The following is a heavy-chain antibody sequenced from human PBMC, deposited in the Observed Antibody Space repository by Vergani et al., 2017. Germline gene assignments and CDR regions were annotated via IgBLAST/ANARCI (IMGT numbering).Heavy chain of an antibody. CDR2: IYPGDSDT. CDR3: ARGFYGSGSWPLGAFDI. V-gene: IGHV5-51*01. J-gene: IGHJ3*02. CDR1: GFTFTSYW. D-gene: IGHD3-10*01. Sequence: VQLVESGGGLVQPGGSLRLSCAASGFTFTSYWIGWVRQMPGKGLEWMGIIYPGDSDTRYSPSFQGQVTISADKSISTAYLQWSSLKASDTAMYYCARGFYGSGSWPLGAFDIWGQGTMVTVSS.